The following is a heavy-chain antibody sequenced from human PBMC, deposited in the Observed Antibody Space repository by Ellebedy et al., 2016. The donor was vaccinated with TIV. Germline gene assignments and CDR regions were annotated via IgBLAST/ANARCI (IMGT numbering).Heavy chain of an antibody. CDR2: IYNSGST. D-gene: IGHD1-1*01. CDR1: GGSISSSNW. V-gene: IGHV4-4*02. Sequence: MPSETLSLTCAVSGGSISSSNWWSWVRQPPGKGLEWIGEIYNSGSTNYHPSLKTRVPISVDKSKTQFALKLSSVTAADTAVYYCASRPAGLNGDFDYWGQGTLVTVSS. J-gene: IGHJ4*02. CDR3: ASRPAGLNGDFDY.